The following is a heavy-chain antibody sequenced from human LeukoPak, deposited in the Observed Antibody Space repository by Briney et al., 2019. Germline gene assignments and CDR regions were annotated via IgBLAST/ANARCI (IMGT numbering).Heavy chain of an antibody. CDR3: ARGPRPTYYDFWSGYYTGEYFDY. D-gene: IGHD3-3*01. V-gene: IGHV1-69*01. CDR1: GGTFSSYA. Sequence: SVKVSCKASGGTFSSYAISWVRQAPGQGLEWMGGIIPIFGTANYAQKFQGRVTITADVSTSTAYMELSSLRSEDTAVYYCARGPRPTYYDFWSGYYTGEYFDYWGQGTLVTVSS. CDR2: IIPIFGTA. J-gene: IGHJ4*02.